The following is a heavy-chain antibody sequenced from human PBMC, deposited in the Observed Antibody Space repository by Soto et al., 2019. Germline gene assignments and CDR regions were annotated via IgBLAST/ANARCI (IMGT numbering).Heavy chain of an antibody. Sequence: QVQLQESGPGLVKPSQTLSLTCTVSGGSISSGDYYWSWIRQPPGKGLEWIGYIYYSGSTYYNPSLKSRVTISVDTSKNQFSLKMSSVTAADTAVYYCARDDGGNREAFDIWGQGTMVTVSS. CDR1: GGSISSGDYY. CDR3: ARDDGGNREAFDI. V-gene: IGHV4-30-4*01. J-gene: IGHJ3*02. CDR2: IYYSGST. D-gene: IGHD2-15*01.